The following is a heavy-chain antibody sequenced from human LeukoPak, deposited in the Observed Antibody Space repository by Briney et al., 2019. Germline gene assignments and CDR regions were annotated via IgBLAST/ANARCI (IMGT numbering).Heavy chain of an antibody. D-gene: IGHD2-15*01. V-gene: IGHV3-21*01. J-gene: IGHJ4*02. CDR3: ARSNCPGGSCYDNRGYFDY. CDR2: ISSSSSYI. CDR1: GFTFSSYG. Sequence: GGSLRLSCAASGFTFSSYGMHWVRQAPGKGLEWVSCISSSSSYIYYADSVKGRFTISRDNAKNSLYLQMNSLRAEDTAVYYCARSNCPGGSCYDNRGYFDYWGQGTLVTVSS.